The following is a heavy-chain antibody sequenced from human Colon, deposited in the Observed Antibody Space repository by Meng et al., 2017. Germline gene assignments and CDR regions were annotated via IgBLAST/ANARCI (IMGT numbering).Heavy chain of an antibody. J-gene: IGHJ5*02. V-gene: IGHV1-69*01. CDR3: ARDLES. D-gene: IGHD3-3*01. CDR2: IIPIFGTA. Sequence: QVQLVQSGAEGKKPGSSVKVSCKASGGTFSSYAISWVRQAPGQGLEWMGGIIPIFGTANYAQKFQGRVTIAADESTTTSFMELSSLRFEDTATYYCARDLESWGQGTLVTVSS. CDR1: GGTFSSYA.